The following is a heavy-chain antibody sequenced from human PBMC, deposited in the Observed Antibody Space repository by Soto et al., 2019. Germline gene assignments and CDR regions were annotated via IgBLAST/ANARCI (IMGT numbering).Heavy chain of an antibody. Sequence: QERLQESGPGLVKPSETLSLTCSVSGGSINGYYWNWIRQPPGKGLEWLGNVYFSGSTHYNPSLEARLTISVDTSKKQISLTLRYVTAADTAVYYCARQESVPGTPFDSGGQGTLVSVSS. V-gene: IGHV4-59*01. CDR1: GGSINGYY. D-gene: IGHD6-19*01. J-gene: IGHJ4*02. CDR2: VYFSGST. CDR3: ARQESVPGTPFDS.